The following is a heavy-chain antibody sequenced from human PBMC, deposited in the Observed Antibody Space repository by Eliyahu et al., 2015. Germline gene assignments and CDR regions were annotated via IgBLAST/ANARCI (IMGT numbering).Heavy chain of an antibody. J-gene: IGHJ4*02. V-gene: IGHV4-59*01. CDR3: ARHGTAMVKPGL. CDR2: IYYSGST. CDR1: GGSISSYY. Sequence: QVQLQESGPGLVKPXETLSLTCTVSGGSISSYYWSWIRQPPGKGLEWIGYIYYSGSTNYNPSLKSRVTISVDTSKNQFSLKLSSVTAADTAVYYCARHGTAMVKPGLWGQGTLVTVSS. D-gene: IGHD5-18*01.